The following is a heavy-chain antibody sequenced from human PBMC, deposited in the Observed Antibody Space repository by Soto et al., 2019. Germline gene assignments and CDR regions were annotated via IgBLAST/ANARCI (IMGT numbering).Heavy chain of an antibody. CDR3: SKDFPDYVGSDTYLDY. CDR2: TYNRSRWYN. D-gene: IGHD2-21*02. V-gene: IGHV6-1*01. Sequence: PAVSLTCALSRDRVVGNSAAWTWIRQSPSSVLECLGRTYNRSRWYNDYAVSVKSRITVTPDTAKNQVSLHLNSVTPEDTAVYYFSKDFPDYVGSDTYLDYWGQRARVTVSS. J-gene: IGHJ4*02. CDR1: RDRVVGNSAA.